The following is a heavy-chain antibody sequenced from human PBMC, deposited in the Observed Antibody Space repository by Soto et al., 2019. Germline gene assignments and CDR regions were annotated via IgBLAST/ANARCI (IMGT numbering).Heavy chain of an antibody. CDR1: GNNFIYYW. CDR2: VYPRDSDT. V-gene: IGHV5-51*01. CDR3: ARPPLPGYSIHFNS. J-gene: IGHJ4*02. Sequence: ESLTITCTTSGNNFIYYWIGWVRQMPGKGMEWMGIVYPRDSDTRYSPSFQGQVTISADRSTGTAFLQWRSLKASDTALYYCARPPLPGYSIHFNSWGQGTLVTVYS. D-gene: IGHD2-15*01.